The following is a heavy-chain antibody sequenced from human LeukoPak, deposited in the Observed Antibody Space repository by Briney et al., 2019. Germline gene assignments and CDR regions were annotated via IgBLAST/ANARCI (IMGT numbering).Heavy chain of an antibody. J-gene: IGHJ5*02. Sequence: GGSLRLSCAASGFTFSSYSMNWVRQAPGKGLEWVSSISSSSSYIYYADSVKGRFTISRDNAKNSLYLQMNSLRAEDTAVYYCARDSHSDWFDPWGQGTLVPVSS. CDR3: ARDSHSDWFDP. CDR2: ISSSSSYI. CDR1: GFTFSSYS. V-gene: IGHV3-21*01.